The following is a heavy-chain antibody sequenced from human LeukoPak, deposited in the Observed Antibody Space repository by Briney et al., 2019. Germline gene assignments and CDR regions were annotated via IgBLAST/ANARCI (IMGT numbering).Heavy chain of an antibody. Sequence: GGSLRLSCTASGFTFGDYAMSWVRQAPGKGLEWVGFIRSKAYGGTTEYAASVKGRFTISRDDSKSIAYLQMNSLKTEDTAVYYCTRGGYYDILTGYYSEDYWGQGTLVTVSS. CDR2: IRSKAYGGTT. J-gene: IGHJ4*02. CDR3: TRGGYYDILTGYYSEDY. D-gene: IGHD3-9*01. CDR1: GFTFGDYA. V-gene: IGHV3-49*04.